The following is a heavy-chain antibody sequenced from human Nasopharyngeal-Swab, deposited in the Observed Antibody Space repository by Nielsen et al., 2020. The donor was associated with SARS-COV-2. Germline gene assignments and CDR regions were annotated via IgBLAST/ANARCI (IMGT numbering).Heavy chain of an antibody. D-gene: IGHD5-24*01. Sequence: VRQAPGKGLEWVSYISSSSSTIYYADSVKGRFTISRDNAKNSLYLQMNSLRAEDTAVYYCARGPSRELQGAQGDYWGQGTLVTVSS. CDR2: ISSSSSTI. J-gene: IGHJ4*02. CDR3: ARGPSRELQGAQGDY. V-gene: IGHV3-48*04.